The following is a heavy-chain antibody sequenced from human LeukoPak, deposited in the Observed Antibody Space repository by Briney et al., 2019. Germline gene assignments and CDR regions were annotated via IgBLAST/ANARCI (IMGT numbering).Heavy chain of an antibody. D-gene: IGHD1-20*01. CDR3: ARIGGGITGPFDY. CDR1: GGSINSYY. V-gene: IGHV4-59*08. Sequence: SETLSLTCTVSGGSINSYYWSWIRQPPGKGLEWIGYIYYSGSTNYNPSLKSRVTISVDTSKSQFSLKLSSVTAADTAVYYCARIGGGITGPFDYWGQGTLVTVSS. J-gene: IGHJ4*02. CDR2: IYYSGST.